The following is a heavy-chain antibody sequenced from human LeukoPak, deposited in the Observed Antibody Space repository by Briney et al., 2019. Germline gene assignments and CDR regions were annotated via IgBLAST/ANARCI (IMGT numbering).Heavy chain of an antibody. CDR2: TFYSYKWYN. V-gene: IGHV6-1*01. J-gene: IGHJ4*02. CDR1: GDSVFSDSSA. Sequence: SQTLSLTCAISGDSVFSDSSAWNWFRLSPSGGLESQGRTFYSYKWYNEYAVSVKSRITNNPNTSKNQSSLQLNSVIREDTAVYYCARRRYYGYTGYFDYWGQGTPVTVSS. CDR3: ARRRYYGYTGYFDY. D-gene: IGHD3-22*01.